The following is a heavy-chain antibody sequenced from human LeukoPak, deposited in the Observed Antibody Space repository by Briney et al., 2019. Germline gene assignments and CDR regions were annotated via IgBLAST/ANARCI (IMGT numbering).Heavy chain of an antibody. CDR3: AKGDFSSSWSPFDY. D-gene: IGHD6-13*01. CDR1: GFTFSSYA. CDR2: ISGSDGRT. J-gene: IGHJ4*02. Sequence: GGSLRLSCAASGFTFSSYAMSWVRQAPGKGLEWVSSISGSDGRTYYADSVKGRFTISRDNSENTLYLQMKSLRGEDTAVYYCAKGDFSSSWSPFDYWGQGTLVTVSS. V-gene: IGHV3-23*01.